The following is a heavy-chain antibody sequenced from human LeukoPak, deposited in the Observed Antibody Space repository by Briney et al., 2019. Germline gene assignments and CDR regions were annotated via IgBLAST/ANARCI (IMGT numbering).Heavy chain of an antibody. CDR3: ARSGSRHHTPMNQYYFDY. D-gene: IGHD1-14*01. J-gene: IGHJ4*02. Sequence: SVKVSCKASVGTFTSSAISWVRQAPGQGLEWMGRIIPILGIANYAQKFQGRVTITADKSTSTAYMELSSLRSEDTAVYYCARSGSRHHTPMNQYYFDYCGQGTLVTVSS. V-gene: IGHV1-69*04. CDR2: IIPILGIA. CDR1: VGTFTSSA.